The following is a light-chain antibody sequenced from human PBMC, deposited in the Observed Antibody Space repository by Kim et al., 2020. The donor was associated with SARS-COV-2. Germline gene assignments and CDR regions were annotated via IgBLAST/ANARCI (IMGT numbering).Light chain of an antibody. J-gene: IGKJ4*01. CDR1: QAISFY. CDR2: AAS. CDR3: QQYNSYPLT. V-gene: IGKV1-16*02. Sequence: ASVEDRVTITCRASQAISFYVVWFQQKPGKAPRSLIYAASGLQSGLPSKFSGSGSGTDFTLTISSLQPGGVATYYCQQYNSYPLTFGGGTKVDIK.